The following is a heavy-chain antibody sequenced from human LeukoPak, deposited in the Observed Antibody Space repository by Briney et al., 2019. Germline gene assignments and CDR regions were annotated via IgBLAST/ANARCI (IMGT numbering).Heavy chain of an antibody. D-gene: IGHD6-19*01. CDR1: GFTFNTYW. Sequence: GGSLRLSCAASGFTFNTYWMTWVRQAPGKGLGWVAVMSYDGSNKFYADSVKGRFTVSRDNSKNTLYLQMNSLRVEDTAVYYCAKMQWLATNYYWGQGTLVTVSS. CDR3: AKMQWLATNYY. J-gene: IGHJ4*02. CDR2: MSYDGSNK. V-gene: IGHV3-30*18.